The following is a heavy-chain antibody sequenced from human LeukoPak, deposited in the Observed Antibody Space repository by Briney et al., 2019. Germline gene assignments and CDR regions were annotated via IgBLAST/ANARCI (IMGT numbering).Heavy chain of an antibody. V-gene: IGHV4-34*01. CDR1: GGSFSGYY. Sequence: SETLSLTCAVYGGSFSGYYWSWIRQPPGKGLEWIGEINHSGSTNYNPSLKSRVTISVDTSKNQFSLKLSSVTAADTAVYYCARAHSTRGAFDIWGQGTMVTASS. CDR2: INHSGST. CDR3: ARAHSTRGAFDI. J-gene: IGHJ3*02. D-gene: IGHD3-10*01.